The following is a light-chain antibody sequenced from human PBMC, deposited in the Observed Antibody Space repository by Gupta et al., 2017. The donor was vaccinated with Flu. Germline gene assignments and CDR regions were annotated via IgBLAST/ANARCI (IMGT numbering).Light chain of an antibody. CDR3: SSYADGSIVI. CDR2: DGT. CDR1: SSDIGGYNY. Sequence: SITISCTGSSSDIGGYNYVAWHQHAPGRAPKLIIYDGTSRPSGVSSRFFASKSGDTASLIISGRQEEDEADYYFSSYADGSIVIFGGGTKVTV. V-gene: IGLV2-14*03. J-gene: IGLJ2*01.